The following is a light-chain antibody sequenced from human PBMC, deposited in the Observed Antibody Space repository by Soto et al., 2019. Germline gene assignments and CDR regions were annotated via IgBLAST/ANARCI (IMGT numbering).Light chain of an antibody. CDR3: AAWDDTVRTYV. CDR1: ISNIATNY. J-gene: IGLJ1*01. V-gene: IGLV1-47*02. Sequence: QSVLTQPPSVSGTPGQRVTISCSGGISNIATNYVHWFQQLPGTAPKVLSNSDNQRRSGVPDRCSGSKSGTTASPAIIGLRSEDEAEDYCAAWDDTVRTYVFGTGTKVTVL. CDR2: SDN.